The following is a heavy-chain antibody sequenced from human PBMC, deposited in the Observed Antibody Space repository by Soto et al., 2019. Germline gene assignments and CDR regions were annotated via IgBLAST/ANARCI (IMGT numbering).Heavy chain of an antibody. V-gene: IGHV4-31*03. CDR1: GGSISSGGYY. J-gene: IGHJ6*03. Sequence: SETLSLTCTVSGGSISSGGYYWSWIRQHPGKGLEWIGYIYYSGSTYYNPSLKSRVTISVDTSKNQFSLKLSSVTAADTAVYYCARDGRGSSPPYYSYLDVWGKGTTVTFSS. CDR3: ARDGRGSSPPYYSYLDV. D-gene: IGHD6-6*01. CDR2: IYYSGST.